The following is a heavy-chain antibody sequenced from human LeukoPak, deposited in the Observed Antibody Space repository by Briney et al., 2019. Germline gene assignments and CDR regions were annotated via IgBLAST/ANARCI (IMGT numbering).Heavy chain of an antibody. J-gene: IGHJ4*02. Sequence: PGRSLRLSCAASGFTFSSYGMHWVRQAPGKGLEWVAVISYDGSNKYYADSVKGRFTISRDNSKNTLHLQMNSLRAEDTAVYYCAKDGGDGSGSYPDYWGQGTLVTVSS. D-gene: IGHD3-10*01. V-gene: IGHV3-30*18. CDR2: ISYDGSNK. CDR1: GFTFSSYG. CDR3: AKDGGDGSGSYPDY.